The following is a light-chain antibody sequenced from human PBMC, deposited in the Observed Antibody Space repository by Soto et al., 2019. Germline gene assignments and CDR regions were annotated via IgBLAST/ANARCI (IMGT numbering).Light chain of an antibody. Sequence: AIRMTQSPSSFSASTGDRVTITCRASQGISSYLAWSQQKPGKAPKLLIYAASTLQSGVPSRFSGSGSGTDFTLTISCLQSEDLATYYCQQYYSYPYTFGQGTKLEIK. CDR1: QGISSY. V-gene: IGKV1-8*01. CDR3: QQYYSYPYT. J-gene: IGKJ2*01. CDR2: AAS.